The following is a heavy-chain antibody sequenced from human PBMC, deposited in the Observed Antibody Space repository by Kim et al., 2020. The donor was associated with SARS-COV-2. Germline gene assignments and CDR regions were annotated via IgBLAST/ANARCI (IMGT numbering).Heavy chain of an antibody. Sequence: GGSLRLSCAASGFTFSSYGMHWVRQAPGKGLEWVAVIWYDGSNTYYADSVKGRFTISRDNSKNTLYLQMNSLRAEDTAVYYCARDLLGVGWCFDYWGQGTLVTVSS. CDR2: IWYDGSNT. CDR3: ARDLLGVGWCFDY. J-gene: IGHJ4*02. D-gene: IGHD2-8*01. CDR1: GFTFSSYG. V-gene: IGHV3-33*01.